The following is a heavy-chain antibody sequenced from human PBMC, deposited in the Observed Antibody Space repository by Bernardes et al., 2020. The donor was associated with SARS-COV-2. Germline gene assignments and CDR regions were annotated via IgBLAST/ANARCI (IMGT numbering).Heavy chain of an antibody. V-gene: IGHV3-7*03. CDR2: IKRDGSET. CDR1: GFDFSDYW. J-gene: IGHJ6*02. Sequence: SLRLSCAGSGFDFSDYWMTWVRQAPGKGLEWVANIKRDGSETYYVDSVKDRFTISRDNAKNLVFLQMNTLRAEDTAVFYCARSAGMDVWGQGTMVTVSS. CDR3: ARSAGMDV.